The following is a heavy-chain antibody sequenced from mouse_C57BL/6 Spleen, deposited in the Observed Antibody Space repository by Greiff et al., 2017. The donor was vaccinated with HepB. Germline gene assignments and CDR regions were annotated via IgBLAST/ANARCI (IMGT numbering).Heavy chain of an antibody. Sequence: EVQLQESGGGLVQPGGSLKLSCAASGFTFSDYYMYWVRQTPEKRLEWVAYISNGGGSTYYPDTVKGRFTISRDNAKNTLYLQMSRLKSEDTAMYYCARRGYDYAYAMDYWGQGTSVTVSS. CDR1: GFTFSDYY. J-gene: IGHJ4*01. CDR3: ARRGYDYAYAMDY. V-gene: IGHV5-12*01. CDR2: ISNGGGST. D-gene: IGHD2-4*01.